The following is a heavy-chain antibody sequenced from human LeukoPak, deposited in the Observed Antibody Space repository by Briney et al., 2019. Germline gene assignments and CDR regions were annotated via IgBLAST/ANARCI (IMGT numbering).Heavy chain of an antibody. CDR2: IYYSGST. Sequence: SETLSLTCTVSGGSISSSSYYWGRIRQPPGKGLEWIGSIYYSGSTYYNPSLKSRVTISVDTSKNQFSLKLSSVTAADTAVYYCARAQCRFYYYGSGTLWDYYYMDVWGKGTTVTVSS. D-gene: IGHD3-10*01. CDR3: ARAQCRFYYYGSGTLWDYYYMDV. V-gene: IGHV4-39*07. J-gene: IGHJ6*03. CDR1: GGSISSSSYY.